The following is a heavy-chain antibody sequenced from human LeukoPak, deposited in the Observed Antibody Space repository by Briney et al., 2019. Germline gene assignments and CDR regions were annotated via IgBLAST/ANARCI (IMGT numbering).Heavy chain of an antibody. J-gene: IGHJ4*02. CDR2: INPSGGST. V-gene: IGHV1-46*01. Sequence: ASVKVSCKASGYTFTSYYMHWVRLAPGQGLEWMGIINPSGGSTSYAQKFQGRVTMTRDTSTSTVYMELSSLRSEDTAVYYCARDSSIDGYNSVYFAYWGQGTLVTVSS. D-gene: IGHD5-12*01. CDR3: ARDSSIDGYNSVYFAY. CDR1: GYTFTSYY.